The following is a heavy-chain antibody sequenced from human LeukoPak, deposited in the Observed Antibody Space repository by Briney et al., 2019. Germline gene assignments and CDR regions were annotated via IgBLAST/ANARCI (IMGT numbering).Heavy chain of an antibody. Sequence: GGSLRLSCAASGFTFSSYWMSWVRQAPGKGLEWVANIKQDGSEKYYVDSVKGRFTISRDNAKNSLYLQMNSLRAEDTAVYYCARQAGGYSYGDFDYWGQGTLVTVSS. D-gene: IGHD5-18*01. J-gene: IGHJ4*02. V-gene: IGHV3-7*01. CDR2: IKQDGSEK. CDR1: GFTFSSYW. CDR3: ARQAGGYSYGDFDY.